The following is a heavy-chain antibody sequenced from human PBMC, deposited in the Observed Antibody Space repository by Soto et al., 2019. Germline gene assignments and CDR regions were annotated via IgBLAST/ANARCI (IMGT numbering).Heavy chain of an antibody. CDR1: GFTFSSYA. CDR3: AREDDYGDYDYWFGP. CDR2: ISYDGSNK. Sequence: QVQLVESGGGVVQPGRSLRLSCAASGFTFSSYAMHWVRQAPGKGLEWVAVISYDGSNKYYADSVKGRFTISRDNSKNTLYLQMGSLRGEDTAVYYCAREDDYGDYDYWFGPWGQGTLVTVSS. V-gene: IGHV3-30-3*01. D-gene: IGHD4-17*01. J-gene: IGHJ5*02.